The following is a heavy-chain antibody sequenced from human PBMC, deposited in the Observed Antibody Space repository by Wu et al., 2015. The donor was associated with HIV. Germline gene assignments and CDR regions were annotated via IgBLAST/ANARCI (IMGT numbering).Heavy chain of an antibody. CDR3: ASGGTYSSSWYSPGAGTFDY. CDR2: ISAYNGNT. V-gene: IGHV1-18*01. CDR1: GYTFTSYG. D-gene: IGHD6-13*01. Sequence: QVQLVQSGAEVKKPGASVKVSCKASGYTFTSYGISWVRQAPGQGLEWMGWISAYNGNTNYAQKLQGRVTITTDESTSTAYMELSSLRSEDTAVYYCASGGTYSSSWYSPGAGTFDYWGQGTLVTVSS. J-gene: IGHJ4*02.